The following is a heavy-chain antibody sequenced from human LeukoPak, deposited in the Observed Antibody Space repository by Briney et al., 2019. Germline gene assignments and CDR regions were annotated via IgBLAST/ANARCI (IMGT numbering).Heavy chain of an antibody. CDR2: ISTYNGNT. V-gene: IGHV1-18*01. CDR3: ARVAGVSYNYFDS. D-gene: IGHD1-26*01. J-gene: IGHJ4*02. Sequence: GASVKVSCKASGYTFSSHGISWVRQAPGQGLEWMGWISTYNGNTYNAQKIQDRVTMTTDTSTSTAYMELRSLRSDDTAVYFCARVAGVSYNYFDSWGQGTLVTVSS. CDR1: GYTFSSHG.